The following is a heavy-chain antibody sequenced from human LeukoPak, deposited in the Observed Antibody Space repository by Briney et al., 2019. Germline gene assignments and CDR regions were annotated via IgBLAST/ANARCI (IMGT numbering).Heavy chain of an antibody. CDR2: INHSGST. Sequence: PSETLSLTCAVYGGSFSGYYWSWIRQPPGKGLEWIGEINHSGSTNYNPSLKSRVTISVDTSKNQFSLKLSSVTAADTAVYYCATGGYSGYVQLQSLDYWGQGTLVTVSS. J-gene: IGHJ4*02. V-gene: IGHV4-34*01. CDR3: ATGGYSGYVQLQSLDY. CDR1: GGSFSGYY. D-gene: IGHD5-12*01.